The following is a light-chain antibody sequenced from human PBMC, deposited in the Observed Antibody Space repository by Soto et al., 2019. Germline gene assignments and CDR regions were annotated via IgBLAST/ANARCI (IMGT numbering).Light chain of an antibody. CDR1: SSNIGAGYD. Sequence: QSVLTQPPSVSGAPGQRVTISCTGSSSNIGAGYDVHWYQQLPGTAPKLLIYGNSNRPSGVPDRFSSSKSGTSASLAITGLQAEDAADYYCQYYDSSLSGTVFGGGTKLTVL. CDR3: QYYDSSLSGTV. V-gene: IGLV1-40*01. J-gene: IGLJ3*02. CDR2: GNS.